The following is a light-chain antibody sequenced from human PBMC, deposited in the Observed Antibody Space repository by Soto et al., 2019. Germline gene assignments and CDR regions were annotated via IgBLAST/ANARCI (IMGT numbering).Light chain of an antibody. Sequence: EIVLTQSPGTLSLSPGERATLSCRASQSVSSSYVAWYQQQPGQAPRLLIYGASSRATGIPDRFSGSGSGTDFTLTISRLEPEDFAAYYCQQYGSSPYTFGQGTKLEIK. CDR2: GAS. V-gene: IGKV3-20*01. J-gene: IGKJ2*01. CDR1: QSVSSSY. CDR3: QQYGSSPYT.